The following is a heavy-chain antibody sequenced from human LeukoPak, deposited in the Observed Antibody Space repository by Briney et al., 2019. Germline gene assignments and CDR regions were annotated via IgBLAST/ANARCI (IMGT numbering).Heavy chain of an antibody. CDR3: VKDRYDSSGYFPYYFDY. J-gene: IGHJ4*02. Sequence: GGSLRLSCAASGFTLSSYAMHWVRQAPGKGLEWVALISYDGSSKYYADSVKGRFTISRDNSKDTLYLQMSSLRAEDTAVYYCVKDRYDSSGYFPYYFDYWGQGTLVTVSS. V-gene: IGHV3-30*14. CDR1: GFTLSSYA. D-gene: IGHD3-22*01. CDR2: ISYDGSSK.